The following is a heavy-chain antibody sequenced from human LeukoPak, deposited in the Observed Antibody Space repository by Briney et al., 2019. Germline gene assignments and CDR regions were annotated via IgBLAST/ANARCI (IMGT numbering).Heavy chain of an antibody. Sequence: GSSLILPCSASEFTFISYAMRWARPAPGKGLEWVAVISYVGSNKYYPESVKGRFTISRDNARNSLYLQRNSLRAEDTAVYYCARGEWSSSPFDYWGQGTLVTVSS. CDR1: EFTFISYA. D-gene: IGHD6-6*01. CDR2: ISYVGSNK. J-gene: IGHJ4*02. CDR3: ARGEWSSSPFDY. V-gene: IGHV3-30*04.